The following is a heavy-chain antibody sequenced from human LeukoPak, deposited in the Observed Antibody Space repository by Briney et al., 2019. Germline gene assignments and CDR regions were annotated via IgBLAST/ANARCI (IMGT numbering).Heavy chain of an antibody. CDR3: ARHVPDYGDYRKGRFDY. D-gene: IGHD4-17*01. CDR2: IYPGDSDT. V-gene: IGHV5-51*01. J-gene: IGHJ4*02. CDR1: GNNYW. Sequence: GESLKISCKTSGNNYWIGWVRQMPGKGLEWMGIIYPGDSDTRYSPSFQGQVTISADKSISTAYLQWSSLKASDTAMYYCARHVPDYGDYRKGRFDYWGQGTLVTVSS.